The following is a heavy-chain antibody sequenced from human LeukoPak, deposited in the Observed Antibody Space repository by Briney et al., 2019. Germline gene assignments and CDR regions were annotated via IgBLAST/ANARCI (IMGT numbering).Heavy chain of an antibody. CDR2: ISSRSNYI. Sequence: PGGSLGLSCVASGSTFSRYSMNWVRQAPGKGLGGVSSISSRSNYIYYTDSVKGRFTISRDNAKTSLYLQMNSLRAEDTAVYYCARDLSGVTGYTYGRGIDYWGQGTLVTVSS. J-gene: IGHJ4*02. CDR1: GSTFSRYS. V-gene: IGHV3-21*01. CDR3: ARDLSGVTGYTYGRGIDY. D-gene: IGHD5-18*01.